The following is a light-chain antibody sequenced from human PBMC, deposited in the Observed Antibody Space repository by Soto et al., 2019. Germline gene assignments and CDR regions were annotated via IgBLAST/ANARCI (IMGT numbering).Light chain of an antibody. J-gene: IGLJ1*01. Sequence: QSVGAQPASPSVSPGQSVAISCTGTSSDVGGYNYVSWYQQHPGKAAKLMIYEVNKRPSGVPDRFSGSKSGNTASLTVSGLQAEDEADYYCSSYAGSSNVFGTGTKVTVL. CDR2: EVN. V-gene: IGLV2-8*01. CDR3: SSYAGSSNV. CDR1: SSDVGGYNY.